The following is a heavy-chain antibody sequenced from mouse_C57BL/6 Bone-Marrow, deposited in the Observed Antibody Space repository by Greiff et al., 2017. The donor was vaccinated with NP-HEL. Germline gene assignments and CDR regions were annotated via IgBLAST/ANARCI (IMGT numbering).Heavy chain of an antibody. D-gene: IGHD1-1*01. Sequence: EVHLVESEGGLVQPGSSMKLSCTASGFTFSDYYMAWVRQVPEKGLEWVANINYDGSSTYYLDSLKSRFIISRDNAKNILYLQMSSLKSEDTATYYCAREGNYYGRGIDYWGQGTTLTVSS. CDR1: GFTFSDYY. J-gene: IGHJ2*01. V-gene: IGHV5-16*01. CDR3: AREGNYYGRGIDY. CDR2: INYDGSST.